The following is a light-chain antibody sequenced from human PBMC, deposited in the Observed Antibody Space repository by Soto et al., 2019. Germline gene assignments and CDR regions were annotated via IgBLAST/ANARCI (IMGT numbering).Light chain of an antibody. CDR1: SSDVGSYNY. J-gene: IGLJ2*01. CDR2: EVN. CDR3: TSYAGSNNPVV. V-gene: IGLV2-8*01. Sequence: QSALTQPPSASGSPGQSVTISCTGTSSDVGSYNYVSWYQQHPDKAPKLMIFEVNERPSGVPDRFSGSKSGNTASLTVSGLQAEDEVDYYCTSYAGSNNPVVFGGGTKLTVL.